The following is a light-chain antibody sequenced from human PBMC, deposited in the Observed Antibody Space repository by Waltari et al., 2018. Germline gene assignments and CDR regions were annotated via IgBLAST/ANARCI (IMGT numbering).Light chain of an antibody. CDR3: GAWHSSLNAYV. CDR1: SPDIGDNY. Sequence: QSVLTQPPSVYAAPGQQVTISCFGSSPDIGDNYVSWSQQLPGTAPKLLVDDNDKRPSGIPDRFSGSKSGTSATLGITGLQTGDEADYYCGAWHSSLNAYVFGTGTTVIVL. J-gene: IGLJ1*01. V-gene: IGLV1-51*01. CDR2: DND.